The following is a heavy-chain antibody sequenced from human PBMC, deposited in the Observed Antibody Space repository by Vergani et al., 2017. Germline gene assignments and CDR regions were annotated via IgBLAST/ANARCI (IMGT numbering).Heavy chain of an antibody. J-gene: IGHJ5*02. Sequence: QLQLQESGPGLVKPSETLSLTCTVSGGSISSSSYYWGWIRQPPGKGLELIGEINHSGSTYYNPSLKSRVTISVDTSKNQFSLKLSSVTAADTAVYYCARDYYSSSWYEGWFDPWGQGTLVTVSS. CDR2: INHSGST. V-gene: IGHV4-39*01. D-gene: IGHD6-13*01. CDR1: GGSISSSSYY. CDR3: ARDYYSSSWYEGWFDP.